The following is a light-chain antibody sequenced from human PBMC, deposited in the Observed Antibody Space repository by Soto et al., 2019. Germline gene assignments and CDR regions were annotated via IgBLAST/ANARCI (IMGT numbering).Light chain of an antibody. Sequence: QSVLTQPPSVSGAPGQRVTISCTGSSSNIGAGYDVHWYQQLPGTAPKLLIYGNSNPPSRVPDRFSGYKSGTSASLAITGLQAEDEADYDCQSYDSILSGWVFGGGTKLTVL. CDR2: GNS. V-gene: IGLV1-40*01. CDR3: QSYDSILSGWV. J-gene: IGLJ3*02. CDR1: SSNIGAGYD.